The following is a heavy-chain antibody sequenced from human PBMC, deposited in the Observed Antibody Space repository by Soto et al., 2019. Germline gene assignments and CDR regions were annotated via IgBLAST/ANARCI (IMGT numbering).Heavy chain of an antibody. Sequence: ASVKVSCKVSGYTLTELSMHCVRQAPGKGLEWMGGFDPVDGETIYAQKFQGRVTMTEDTSTDTAYMELSSLRSEDTAVHYCATERGHYYDSNVGFWFDPWGQGTLVTVSS. J-gene: IGHJ5*02. CDR3: ATERGHYYDSNVGFWFDP. CDR2: FDPVDGET. D-gene: IGHD3-22*01. CDR1: GYTLTELS. V-gene: IGHV1-24*01.